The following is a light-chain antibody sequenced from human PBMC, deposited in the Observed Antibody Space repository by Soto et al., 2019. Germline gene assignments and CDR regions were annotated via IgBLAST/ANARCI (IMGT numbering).Light chain of an antibody. CDR3: QQYNNGLPFT. CDR1: QSVSSN. CDR2: GAS. Sequence: EIGMTQSPATLSVSPGERATLSCRASQSVSSNLAWYQQKPGQAPRFLIYGASTRATGIPARFSGSGSGTEFTLTISSLQSEDFAVYYCQQYNNGLPFTFGPGTKVDIK. V-gene: IGKV3-15*01. J-gene: IGKJ3*01.